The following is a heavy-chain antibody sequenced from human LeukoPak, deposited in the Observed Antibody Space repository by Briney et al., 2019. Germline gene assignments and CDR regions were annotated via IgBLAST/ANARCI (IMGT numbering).Heavy chain of an antibody. J-gene: IGHJ6*03. CDR2: IYITGST. CDR1: GGSIINYY. Sequence: NSSETLSLTCSVAGGSIINYYWSWIRQSAGTGLEWVGRIYITGSTTYNPSLQSRLSMSVDTSKNQLSLRLRSVSAADTAVYYCARLKYYDSTGYSPGYYMDVWGKGITVTVSS. CDR3: ARLKYYDSTGYSPGYYMDV. D-gene: IGHD3-22*01. V-gene: IGHV4-4*07.